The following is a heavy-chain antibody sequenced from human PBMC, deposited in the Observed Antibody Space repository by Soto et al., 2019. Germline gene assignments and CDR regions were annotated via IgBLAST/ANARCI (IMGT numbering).Heavy chain of an antibody. J-gene: IGHJ4*02. V-gene: IGHV4-34*01. Sequence: PSETLSLTCAVYGGSFSGYYWSWIRQPPGKGLEWIGEINHSGSTNYNPSLKSRVTISVDTSKNQFSLKLSSVTAADTAVYYCARGQHGDGYRGDIWGLYYFDYWGQGTLVTVSS. CDR3: ARGQHGDGYRGDIWGLYYFDY. CDR1: GGSFSGYY. CDR2: INHSGST. D-gene: IGHD5-12*01.